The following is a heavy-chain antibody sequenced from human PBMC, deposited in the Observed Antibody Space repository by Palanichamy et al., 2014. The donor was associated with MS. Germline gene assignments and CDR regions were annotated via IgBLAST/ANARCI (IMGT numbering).Heavy chain of an antibody. Sequence: EVQLLESGGGLVQPGGSLRLSCAASGCTFDTYAMSWVRQAPGKGLEWVSGITASGSSTYYADSVKGRFTISRDNSKNTLFLQMSSLTAADTAVYYCAKDVRALVIPVALDYWGQGTLVAVSS. D-gene: IGHD2-2*01. CDR1: GCTFDTYA. J-gene: IGHJ4*02. CDR2: ITASGSST. CDR3: AKDVRALVIPVALDY. V-gene: IGHV3-23*01.